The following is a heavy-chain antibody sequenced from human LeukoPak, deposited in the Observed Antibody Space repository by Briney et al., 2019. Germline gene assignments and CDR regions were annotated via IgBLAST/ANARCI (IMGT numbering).Heavy chain of an antibody. D-gene: IGHD6-6*01. Sequence: TGGSLRLSCAASGFTFSSYAMQWVRQAPGKGLEYVSAISSNGGSTYYANSVKGRFTISRANTKTTLYLQMGSLRAEDMAVYYCARLDPFRYFDCWGQGTLVTVSS. J-gene: IGHJ4*02. V-gene: IGHV3-64*01. CDR1: GFTFSSYA. CDR3: ARLDPFRYFDC. CDR2: ISSNGGST.